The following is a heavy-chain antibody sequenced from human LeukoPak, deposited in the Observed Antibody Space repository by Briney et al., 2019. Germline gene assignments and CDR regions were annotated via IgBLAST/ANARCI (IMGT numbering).Heavy chain of an antibody. D-gene: IGHD3-22*01. Sequence: SETLSLTCTVSGGSISSYYCSWIRQPAGKGLEWIGRIQISGSTNYNPSLKSRVTMSVDTSKNQFSLNLSSVTAADTAVYYCARGGDSSGYYYVEYYFDYWGQGTLVIVSS. CDR3: ARGGDSSGYYYVEYYFDY. CDR1: GGSISSYY. J-gene: IGHJ4*02. CDR2: IQISGST. V-gene: IGHV4-4*07.